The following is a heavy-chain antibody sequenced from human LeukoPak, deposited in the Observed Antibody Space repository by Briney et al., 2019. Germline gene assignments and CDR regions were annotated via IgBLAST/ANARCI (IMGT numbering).Heavy chain of an antibody. D-gene: IGHD5-12*01. CDR1: GFTFSSYA. J-gene: IGHJ4*02. Sequence: GRSLRLSCAASGFTFSSYAMHWVRQAPGKGLEWVAVISYDGSNKYYADSVKGRFTISRDNSKNSLYLQMNSLRAEDTAVYYCARVHSMVASYYFDYWGQGTLVTVSS. V-gene: IGHV3-30-3*01. CDR2: ISYDGSNK. CDR3: ARVHSMVASYYFDY.